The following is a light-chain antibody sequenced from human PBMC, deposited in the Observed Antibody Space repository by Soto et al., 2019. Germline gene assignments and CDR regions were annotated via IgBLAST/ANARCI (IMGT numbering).Light chain of an antibody. Sequence: EIVMTQSPATLSVSPGERATLSCRASQSVSSNLAWYQQKPGQAPRLLIYGASTRATGIPARFSVSGSGTEFTLTIGSLQSEDFAVYYCQQYDYWPPYTFGQGTNLEIK. CDR2: GAS. CDR1: QSVSSN. J-gene: IGKJ2*01. CDR3: QQYDYWPPYT. V-gene: IGKV3-15*01.